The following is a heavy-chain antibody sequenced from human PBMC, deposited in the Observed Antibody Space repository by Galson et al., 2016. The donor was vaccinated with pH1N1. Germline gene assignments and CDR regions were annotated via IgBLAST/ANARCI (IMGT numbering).Heavy chain of an antibody. CDR2: ISHDSGSRII. J-gene: IGHJ4*02. Sequence: SLRLSCAASGFSFSNHGMNWVRQAPGKGLEWIAYISHDSGSRIIHYADSVKGRFTISRDDAKTSLYLQMNSLRAEDTAVYYCARGWGPRGLDSWGQGTLVTVSS. CDR3: ARGWGPRGLDS. CDR1: GFSFSNHG. D-gene: IGHD7-27*01. V-gene: IGHV3-48*01.